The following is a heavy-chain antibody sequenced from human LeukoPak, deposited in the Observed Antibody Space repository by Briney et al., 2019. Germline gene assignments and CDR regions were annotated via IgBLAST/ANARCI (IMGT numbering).Heavy chain of an antibody. D-gene: IGHD6-19*01. CDR3: AKDTDPRLAVVATGFDY. V-gene: IGHV3-9*03. Sequence: PGRSLRLSCAASGFTFDDYAMHWVRQAPGKGLEWVSGISWNSGSIGYADSVKGRFTISRDNAENSLYLQMNSLRAEDMALYYCAKDTDPRLAVVATGFDYWGQGTLVTVSS. J-gene: IGHJ4*02. CDR2: ISWNSGSI. CDR1: GFTFDDYA.